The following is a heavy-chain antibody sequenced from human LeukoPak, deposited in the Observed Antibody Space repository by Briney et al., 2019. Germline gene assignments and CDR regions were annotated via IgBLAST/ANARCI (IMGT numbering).Heavy chain of an antibody. CDR1: GGSISSGSYY. V-gene: IGHV4-61*02. J-gene: IGHJ4*02. D-gene: IGHD6-19*01. CDR3: ARAVVAGTRIDY. Sequence: SETLSLTCTVSGGSISSGSYYWSWIRQPAGKGLEWIGRIYTSGSTNYNPSLKSRVTISVDTSKNQFSLKLSSVTAADTAVYYCARAVVAGTRIDYWGQGTLVTVSS. CDR2: IYTSGST.